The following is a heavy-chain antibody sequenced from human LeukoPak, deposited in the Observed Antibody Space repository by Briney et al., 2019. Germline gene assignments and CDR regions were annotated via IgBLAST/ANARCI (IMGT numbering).Heavy chain of an antibody. D-gene: IGHD5-12*01. J-gene: IGHJ4*02. CDR3: ARDQSGFFDY. Sequence: GGSLRLSCAASGFTLSSYGMHWVRQAPGKGLEWVANIKQDGSEKYYVDSVKGRFTISRDNAKNSLYLQMNSLRAEDTAVYYCARDQSGFFDYWGQGTLVTVSS. CDR1: GFTLSSYG. V-gene: IGHV3-7*01. CDR2: IKQDGSEK.